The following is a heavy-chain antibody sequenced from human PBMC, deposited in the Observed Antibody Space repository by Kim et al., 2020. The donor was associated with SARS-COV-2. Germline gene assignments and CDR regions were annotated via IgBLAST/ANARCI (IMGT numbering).Heavy chain of an antibody. CDR3: AINAHSTYCGGDCLGGFDI. J-gene: IGHJ3*02. CDR1: GYTFTSYA. CDR2: INAGNGNT. D-gene: IGHD2-21*02. Sequence: ASVKVSCKASGYTFTSYAMHWVRQAPGQRLEWMGWINAGNGNTKYSQKFQGRVTITRDTSASTAYMELSSLRSEDTAVYYCAINAHSTYCGGDCLGGFDIWGQGTMVTVSS. V-gene: IGHV1-3*01.